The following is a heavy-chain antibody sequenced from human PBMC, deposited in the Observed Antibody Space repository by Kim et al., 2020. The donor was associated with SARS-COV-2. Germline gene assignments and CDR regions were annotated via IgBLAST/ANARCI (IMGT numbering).Heavy chain of an antibody. CDR2: ISYDGSNK. CDR1: GFTFSSYG. V-gene: IGHV3-30*18. Sequence: GGSLRLSCAASGFTFSSYGMHWVRQAPGKGLEWVAVISYDGSNKYYADSVKGRFTISRDNSKNTLYLQMNSLRAEDTAVYYCAKESHVRGTAVVDYWGQG. J-gene: IGHJ4*02. CDR3: AKESHVRGTAVVDY. D-gene: IGHD4-17*01.